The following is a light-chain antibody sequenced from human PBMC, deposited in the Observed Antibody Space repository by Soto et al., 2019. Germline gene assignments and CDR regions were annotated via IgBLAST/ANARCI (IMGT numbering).Light chain of an antibody. V-gene: IGKV1-39*01. CDR1: QRITTY. J-gene: IGKJ2*01. CDR3: QQTYSTPYT. CDR2: TSG. Sequence: IQMTQSPSSLSASVGDRVTITCRASQRITTYLNWYQQKPGEAPKLLISTSGTLQRGVPSRFSGSGSGTDFTLTITALRPEDVATDFCQQTYSTPYTFGQGTKLEIK.